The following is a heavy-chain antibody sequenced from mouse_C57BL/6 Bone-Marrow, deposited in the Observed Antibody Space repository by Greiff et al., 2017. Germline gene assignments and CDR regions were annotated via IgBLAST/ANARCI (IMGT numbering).Heavy chain of an antibody. Sequence: EVQLVESGGGLVKPGGSLKLSCAASRFTFSDYGMHWVRQAPEKGLEWVAYISSGSSTIYYADTVKGRFTISRDNAKNTLFLQMTSLRSEDTAMYYCARRRFFDYWGQGTTLTVSS. V-gene: IGHV5-17*01. CDR2: ISSGSSTI. J-gene: IGHJ2*01. CDR1: RFTFSDYG. CDR3: ARRRFFDY.